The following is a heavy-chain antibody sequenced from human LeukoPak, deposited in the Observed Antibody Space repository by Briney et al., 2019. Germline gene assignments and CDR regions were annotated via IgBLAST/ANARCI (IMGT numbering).Heavy chain of an antibody. CDR1: GGSISSSSHY. V-gene: IGHV4-39*07. D-gene: IGHD3-10*01. Sequence: PSETLSLTCTVSGGSISSSSHYWGWIRQPPGKGLEWIGSIYYSGSTYYNPSLKSRVTISVDTSKNQFSLKLSSVTAADTAVYYCARASLSLVRGVLHHFDYWGQGTLVTVSS. CDR2: IYYSGST. CDR3: ARASLSLVRGVLHHFDY. J-gene: IGHJ4*02.